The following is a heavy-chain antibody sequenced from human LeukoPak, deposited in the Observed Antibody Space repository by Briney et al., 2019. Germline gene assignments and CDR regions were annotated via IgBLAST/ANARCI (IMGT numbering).Heavy chain of an antibody. CDR2: MSISGSS. Sequence: SQTLSLTCTVSGGSISNGDYFWSWIRQPAGKALEWIGRMSISGSSNYNPSLKSRVTISADTSKNQFFLKFNSVTAADTAMYYCAADPLWSAGAYWGQGTLVTVSS. V-gene: IGHV4-61*02. CDR3: AADPLWSAGAY. D-gene: IGHD3-10*01. CDR1: GGSISNGDYF. J-gene: IGHJ4*02.